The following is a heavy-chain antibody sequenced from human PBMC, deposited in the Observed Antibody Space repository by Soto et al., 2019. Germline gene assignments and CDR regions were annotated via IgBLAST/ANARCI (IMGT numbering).Heavy chain of an antibody. J-gene: IGHJ5*02. CDR1: GFTFSSYS. CDR3: ARDGSDIVVVADNWFDP. CDR2: ISSSSSYI. Sequence: EVQLVESGGGLVKPGGSLRLSCAASGFTFSSYSMNWVRQAPGKGLEWVSSISSSSSYIYYADSVKGRFTISRDNAKNSLYLQMNRLRAEDTAVYYCARDGSDIVVVADNWFDPWGQGTLVTVSS. D-gene: IGHD2-15*01. V-gene: IGHV3-21*01.